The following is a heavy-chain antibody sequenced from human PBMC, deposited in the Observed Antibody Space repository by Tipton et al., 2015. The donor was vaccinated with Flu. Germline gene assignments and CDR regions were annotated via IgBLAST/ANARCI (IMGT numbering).Heavy chain of an antibody. V-gene: IGHV4-34*01. J-gene: IGHJ6*02. CDR3: ARETELWWDV. Sequence: TLSLTCAVYGGSFSGYYWSWIRQPPGKGLEWIGEINHSGSTNYNPSLKSRVTISVDTSKNQFSLKLSSVTAADTAVYYCARETELWWDVWGQGTAVTVSS. CDR2: INHSGST. CDR1: GGSFSGYY. D-gene: IGHD2-21*01.